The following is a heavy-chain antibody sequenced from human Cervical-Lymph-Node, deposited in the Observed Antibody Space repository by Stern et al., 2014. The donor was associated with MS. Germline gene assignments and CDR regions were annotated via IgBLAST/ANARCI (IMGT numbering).Heavy chain of an antibody. Sequence: VQLVQSGADVKKPGASVKVSCKASGYTFPSYYMHWVRQAPGQGLEWMGIINPSGGSTTYAQKFQGRVTMTRDTATSTVYMELSSLRSEDTAVYYCARESMVAAWGDGMDVWGQGTTVTVSS. J-gene: IGHJ6*02. CDR1: GYTFPSYY. CDR2: INPSGGST. D-gene: IGHD2-15*01. CDR3: ARESMVAAWGDGMDV. V-gene: IGHV1-46*01.